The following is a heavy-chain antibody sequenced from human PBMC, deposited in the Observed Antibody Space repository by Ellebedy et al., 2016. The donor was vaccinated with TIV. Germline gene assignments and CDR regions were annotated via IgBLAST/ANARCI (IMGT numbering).Heavy chain of an antibody. CDR1: GGSVSSTRYY. CDR3: ARDPALPRGRFDT. CDR2: VYYSGSP. V-gene: IGHV4-39*02. J-gene: IGHJ5*02. Sequence: MPSETLSLTCSVSGGSVSSTRYYWAWIRQPPGKGLEYIGSVYYSGSPYYNPSFKSRVTLSADTSKNQFSLNLRTVTAADTAVYYCARDPALPRGRFDTWGQGTLVTVSP.